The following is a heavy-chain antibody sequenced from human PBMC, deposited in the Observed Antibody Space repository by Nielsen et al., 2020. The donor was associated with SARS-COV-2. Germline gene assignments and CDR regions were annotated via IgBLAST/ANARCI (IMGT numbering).Heavy chain of an antibody. V-gene: IGHV4-4*02. Sequence: SETLSLTCAVSGGSISSSDWWTWVRQSPGQGLEWIGEVSHSGSTNYNPSLKSRVTLSMDKSKSQFSLRLTSVSAADTAVYFCARGDLVVVPSPLLGLGPIFYYFCLDVWGKGTTVIVSS. CDR1: GGSISSSDW. J-gene: IGHJ6*03. CDR2: VSHSGST. CDR3: ARGDLVVVPSPLLGLGPIFYYFCLDV. D-gene: IGHD2-2*02.